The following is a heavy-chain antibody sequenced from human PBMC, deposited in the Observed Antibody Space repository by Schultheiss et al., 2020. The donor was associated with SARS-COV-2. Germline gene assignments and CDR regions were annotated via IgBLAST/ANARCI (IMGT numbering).Heavy chain of an antibody. CDR1: GGSFSGYY. J-gene: IGHJ5*02. V-gene: IGHV4-34*01. D-gene: IGHD2-21*01. CDR3: ARDSHSAYNWFDP. CDR2: IYHSGST. Sequence: SETLSLTCAVYGGSFSGYYWSWIRQPPGKGLEWIGEIYHSGSTYYNPSPKSRVTISVDTSKNQFSLKLSSVTAADTAVYYCARDSHSAYNWFDPWGQGTLVTVS.